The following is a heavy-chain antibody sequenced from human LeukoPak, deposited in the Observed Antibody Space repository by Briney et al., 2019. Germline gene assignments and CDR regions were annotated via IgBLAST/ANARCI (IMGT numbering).Heavy chain of an antibody. CDR3: ARARGYSYVVDF. CDR1: GGSFSGYY. J-gene: IGHJ4*02. CDR2: INHSGST. Sequence: SETLSLTYAVYGGSFSGYYWSWIRQPPGKGLEWIGEINHSGSTNYNPSLKSRVTISVDTSKNQFSLKLSSVTAADTAVYYCARARGYSYVVDFWGQGTLVTVSS. D-gene: IGHD5-18*01. V-gene: IGHV4-34*01.